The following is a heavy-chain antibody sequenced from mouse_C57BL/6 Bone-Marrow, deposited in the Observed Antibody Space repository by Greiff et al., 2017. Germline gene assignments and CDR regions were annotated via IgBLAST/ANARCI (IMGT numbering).Heavy chain of an antibody. J-gene: IGHJ2*01. CDR1: GYSFTGYY. CDR3: ASRFFDY. CDR2: INPSTGGT. V-gene: IGHV1-42*01. Sequence: EVQLQQSGPELVKPGASVKISCKASGYSFTGYYMNWVKQSPEKSLEWIGEINPSTGGTTYNQKFKAKATLTVDKASSTAYMQLKSLTSEDSAVYYCASRFFDYWGQGTTLTVSS.